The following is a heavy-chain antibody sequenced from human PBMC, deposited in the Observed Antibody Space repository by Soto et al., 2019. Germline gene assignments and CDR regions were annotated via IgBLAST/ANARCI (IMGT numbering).Heavy chain of an antibody. Sequence: GESLKISCKGSGYSFTSYWIGWVRQMPGKGLEWTGIIYPGDSDTRYSPSFQGQVTISADKSISTAYLQWSSLKASDTAMYYCASSLGFLRSPAGLDYWGQGTLVTVSS. CDR1: GYSFTSYW. CDR2: IYPGDSDT. V-gene: IGHV5-51*01. J-gene: IGHJ4*02. D-gene: IGHD3-16*01. CDR3: ASSLGFLRSPAGLDY.